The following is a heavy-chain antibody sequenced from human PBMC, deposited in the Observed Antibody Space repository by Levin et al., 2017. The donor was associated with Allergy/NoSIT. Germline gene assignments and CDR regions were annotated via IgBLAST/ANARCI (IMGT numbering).Heavy chain of an antibody. V-gene: IGHV4-39*07. CDR2: IYYSGST. J-gene: IGHJ3*01. CDR1: RDSTRSNHYY. CDR3: AKRGREHRGDWNLDV. D-gene: IGHD2-21*02. Sequence: SQTLSLTCTVSRDSTRSNHYYWAWIRQPPGKGLEYIGSIYYSGSTYYNPSLKSRVTISLDTSKKQFSLTLNSVTAADTAVYYCAKRGREHRGDWNLDVWGQGTMVTVSS.